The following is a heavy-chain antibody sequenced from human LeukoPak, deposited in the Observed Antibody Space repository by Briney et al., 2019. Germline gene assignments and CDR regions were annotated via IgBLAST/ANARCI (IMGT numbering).Heavy chain of an antibody. J-gene: IGHJ4*02. D-gene: IGHD2-2*01. CDR2: IYTSGST. V-gene: IGHV4-61*02. Sequence: SETLSLTCTVSGGSISSCSYYWSWVRQPAGKGLEWLGRIYTSGSTNYNPSLKSTFTISVGPSKNQLALKPSSVTAANTAAYYSAMASRIKVRPTASGFYFDIWGEGTQVTVSS. CDR3: AMASRIKVRPTASGFYFDI. CDR1: GGSISSCSYY.